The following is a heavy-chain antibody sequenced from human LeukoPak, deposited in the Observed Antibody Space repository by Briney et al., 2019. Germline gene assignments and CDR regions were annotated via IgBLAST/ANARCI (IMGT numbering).Heavy chain of an antibody. CDR2: IYHSGST. J-gene: IGHJ6*03. CDR3: ARGHDSSGYYLTNYYYYYMDV. D-gene: IGHD3-22*01. CDR1: GGSISSYY. Sequence: SETLSLTCTVSGGSISSYYWSWIRQPPGKGLEWIGSIYHSGSTYYNPSLKSRVTISVDTSKNQFSLKLSSVTAADTAVYYCARGHDSSGYYLTNYYYYYMDVWGKGTTVTISS. V-gene: IGHV4-59*01.